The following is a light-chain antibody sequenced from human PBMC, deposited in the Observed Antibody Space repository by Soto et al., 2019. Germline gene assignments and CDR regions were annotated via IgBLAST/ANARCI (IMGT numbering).Light chain of an antibody. CDR3: QHYGGSPRT. CDR1: QSISSTH. J-gene: IGKJ1*01. CDR2: GVS. V-gene: IGKV3-20*01. Sequence: EIVLTQSPGTLSLFPGERATFSCRASQSISSTHLAWYQQKPGQAPSLLIYGVSPRATGVPDRFSGSGSGSDFTLTVSRLEPEDSGVYYCQHYGGSPRTFGQGTKVDIK.